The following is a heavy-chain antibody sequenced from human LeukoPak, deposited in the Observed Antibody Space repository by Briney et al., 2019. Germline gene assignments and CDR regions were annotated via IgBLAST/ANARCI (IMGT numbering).Heavy chain of an antibody. Sequence: QPGGSLRLSCAASGLTFSSHWMHWARQLPGKGLVWVSRISPTGSTTSYADSVKGRFTVSRDNAKNTLYLQVNNLRAEDTAVYYCARGPNSNWSGLDFWGQGTLLTVSS. V-gene: IGHV3-74*01. CDR2: ISPTGSTT. CDR1: GLTFSSHW. J-gene: IGHJ4*02. D-gene: IGHD6-6*01. CDR3: ARGPNSNWSGLDF.